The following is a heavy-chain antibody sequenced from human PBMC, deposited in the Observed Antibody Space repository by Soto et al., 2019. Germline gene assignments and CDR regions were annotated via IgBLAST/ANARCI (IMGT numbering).Heavy chain of an antibody. D-gene: IGHD5-12*01. CDR2: ISYDGSNK. CDR1: GFTFSSYG. Sequence: GGSLRLSCAASGFTFSSYGMHWVRQAPGKGLEWVAVISYDGSNKYYADSVKGRFTISRDNSKNTLYLQMNSLRAEDTAVYYCAKDQEKVEWLLPRAFDIWGQGTMVTVSS. V-gene: IGHV3-30*18. J-gene: IGHJ3*02. CDR3: AKDQEKVEWLLPRAFDI.